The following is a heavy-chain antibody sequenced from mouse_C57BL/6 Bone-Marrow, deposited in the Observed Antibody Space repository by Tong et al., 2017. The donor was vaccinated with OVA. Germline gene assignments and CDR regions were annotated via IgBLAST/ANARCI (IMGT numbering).Heavy chain of an antibody. V-gene: IGHV5-2*01. D-gene: IGHD2-4*01. CDR1: EYEFPSHD. J-gene: IGHJ3*01. Sequence: EVQLQESGGGLVQPGESLKLSCESNEYEFPSHDMSWVRKTPEKRLELVAAINSDGGSTYYPDTMERRFIISRDNTKKTLYLRMSSLRSEDAALYYCARHGSAMISSAYWGQGTLVTVSA. CDR3: ARHGSAMISSAY. CDR2: INSDGGST.